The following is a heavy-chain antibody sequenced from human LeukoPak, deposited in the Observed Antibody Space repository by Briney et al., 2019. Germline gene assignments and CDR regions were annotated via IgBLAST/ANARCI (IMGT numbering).Heavy chain of an antibody. CDR3: AKVRAEYYDFWSGYYPTYYYYGMDV. V-gene: IGHV3-30-3*01. CDR1: GFTFSSYA. Sequence: GGSLRLSCAASGFTFSSYAMHWVRQAPGKGLEWVAVISYDGSNKYYADSVKGRFTISRDNSKNTLYLQMNSLRAEDTAVYYCAKVRAEYYDFWSGYYPTYYYYGMDVWGQGTTVTVSS. J-gene: IGHJ6*02. D-gene: IGHD3-3*01. CDR2: ISYDGSNK.